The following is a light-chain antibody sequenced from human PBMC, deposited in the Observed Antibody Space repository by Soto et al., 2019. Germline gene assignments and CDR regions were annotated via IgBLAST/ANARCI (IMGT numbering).Light chain of an antibody. CDR2: AAS. V-gene: IGKV1-8*01. CDR1: HGISSY. Sequence: AIRMTQSPSSVSASPGDRVTITCRASHGISSYLAWYQQKPGKAPKLLIYAASTLQSGVPSRFSGSGSGTDFTLTISCLQSEDFATYYCQQYYSYPWTFGQGTNVDIK. J-gene: IGKJ1*01. CDR3: QQYYSYPWT.